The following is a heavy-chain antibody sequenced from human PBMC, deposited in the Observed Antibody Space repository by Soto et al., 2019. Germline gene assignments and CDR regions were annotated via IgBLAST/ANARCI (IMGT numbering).Heavy chain of an antibody. Sequence: SVKVSCKASGGTFSSFGISWVRQAPGQGLEWMGGIIPVFGRPNYAQRFRGRLTITADESTNTSYMELIDLTSEDTAVYYCAREASGYDFWGQGTQVTVPS. CDR2: IIPVFGRP. J-gene: IGHJ1*01. D-gene: IGHD5-12*01. CDR3: AREASGYDF. V-gene: IGHV1-69*13. CDR1: GGTFSSFG.